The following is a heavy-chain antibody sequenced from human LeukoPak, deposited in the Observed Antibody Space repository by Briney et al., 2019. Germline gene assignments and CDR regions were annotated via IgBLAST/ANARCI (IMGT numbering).Heavy chain of an antibody. V-gene: IGHV4-59*08. Sequence: SETLFLTCTVSGASISPYYWSWIRQPPGKGLEWIGYRYQSGSTSYNPSLRSRVTISLDTSKNQFSLNLTSVTAADTAVYYCARGFTLLDYWGQGTLVIVSS. J-gene: IGHJ4*02. CDR1: GASISPYY. D-gene: IGHD1-26*01. CDR3: ARGFTLLDY. CDR2: RYQSGST.